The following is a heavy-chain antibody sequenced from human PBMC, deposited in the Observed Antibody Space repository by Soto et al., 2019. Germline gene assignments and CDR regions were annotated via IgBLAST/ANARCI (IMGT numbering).Heavy chain of an antibody. J-gene: IGHJ5*02. CDR1: GFTFSSYW. V-gene: IGHV3-74*01. CDR3: ARDLGYCSGGSCLNRAGFDP. D-gene: IGHD2-15*01. Sequence: GGSLRLSCAASGFTFSSYWMHWVRQAPGKGLVWVSRINSDGSSTSYGDSVKGRFTISRDNAKNTLYLQMNSLRAEDTAVYYCARDLGYCSGGSCLNRAGFDPWGQGTLVTVSS. CDR2: INSDGSST.